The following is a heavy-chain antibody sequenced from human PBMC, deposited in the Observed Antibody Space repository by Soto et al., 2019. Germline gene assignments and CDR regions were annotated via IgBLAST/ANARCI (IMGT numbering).Heavy chain of an antibody. CDR2: TSGSGSST. D-gene: IGHD5-12*01. Sequence: GGSLRLSCAASGFTFSNYAMTWVRQAPGKGLEWVSGTSGSGSSTYYADSVRGRFTISRDNSKKTLFLQMNSLRAEDTAVYYCAKVRVPNLRSGYEGFDYWGQGTPVTVSS. CDR1: GFTFSNYA. V-gene: IGHV3-23*01. CDR3: AKVRVPNLRSGYEGFDY. J-gene: IGHJ4*02.